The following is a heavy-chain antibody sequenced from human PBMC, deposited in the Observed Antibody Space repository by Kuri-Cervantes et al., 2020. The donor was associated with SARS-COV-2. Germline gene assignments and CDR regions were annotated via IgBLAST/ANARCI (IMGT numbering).Heavy chain of an antibody. CDR2: TKQDGSEK. V-gene: IGHV3-7*01. D-gene: IGHD2-8*02. CDR1: GFTFSSYW. CDR3: ARDTGGTMIYYYYYYGMDV. J-gene: IGHJ6*02. Sequence: GESLKISCAASGFTFSSYWMSWVRQAPGKGLEWVANTKQDGSEKYYVDSVKGRFTISRDNAKNSLYLQMNSLRAEDTAVYYCARDTGGTMIYYYYYYGMDVWGQGTTVTVSS.